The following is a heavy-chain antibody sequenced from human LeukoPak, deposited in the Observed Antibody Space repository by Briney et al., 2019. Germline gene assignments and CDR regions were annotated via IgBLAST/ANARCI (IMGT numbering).Heavy chain of an antibody. V-gene: IGHV4-59*01. Sequence: SETLSLTCTVSGGSISSYYWSWIRQPPGKGLEWIGYIYYSGSTNYNPSLKSRVTISVDTSKNQFSLKLSSVTAADTAVYYCARALPGYYDSSGYWFDPWGQGTLVTVSS. J-gene: IGHJ5*02. CDR1: GGSISSYY. CDR3: ARALPGYYDSSGYWFDP. D-gene: IGHD3-22*01. CDR2: IYYSGST.